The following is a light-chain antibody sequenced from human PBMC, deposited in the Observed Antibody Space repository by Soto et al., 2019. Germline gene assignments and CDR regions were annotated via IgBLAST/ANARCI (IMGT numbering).Light chain of an antibody. CDR1: KLGDKY. J-gene: IGLJ7*01. V-gene: IGLV3-1*01. CDR3: QAWDSSIHAV. Sequence: SYELTQPPSVSVSPGQTASITCSGDKLGDKYACWYQQKPGQSPVLVIYQDSKRPSGIPERFSGSNSGNTATLTISGTQAMDEADYYCQAWDSSIHAVFGGGTQLTVL. CDR2: QDS.